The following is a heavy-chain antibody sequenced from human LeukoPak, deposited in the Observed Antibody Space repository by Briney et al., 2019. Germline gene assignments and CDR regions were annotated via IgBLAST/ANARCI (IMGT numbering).Heavy chain of an antibody. D-gene: IGHD3-10*01. CDR3: ARAGTYYYGSGSTFDY. Sequence: PGGSLRLSCAASGFTVSSNYMSWVRQAPGKGLGWVSVIYSGGSTYYADSVKGRFTISRDNSKNTLYLQMNSLRAEDTAVYYCARAGTYYYGSGSTFDYWGQGTLVTVSS. CDR2: IYSGGST. CDR1: GFTVSSNY. J-gene: IGHJ4*02. V-gene: IGHV3-66*01.